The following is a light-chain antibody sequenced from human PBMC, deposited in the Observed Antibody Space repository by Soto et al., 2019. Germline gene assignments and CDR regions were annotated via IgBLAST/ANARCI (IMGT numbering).Light chain of an antibody. CDR3: QRYDSVPPT. V-gene: IGKV1-33*01. CDR2: DAS. Sequence: DIQMTQSPSSLSASVGDRVTITCQASHDIKKYLNWYQEKPGKAPKLLSFDASNLQKGVPSRCSGSGSGTNFTFTIIRLQPEDIATYYCQRYDSVPPTFGQGTRLDIK. CDR1: HDIKKY. J-gene: IGKJ5*01.